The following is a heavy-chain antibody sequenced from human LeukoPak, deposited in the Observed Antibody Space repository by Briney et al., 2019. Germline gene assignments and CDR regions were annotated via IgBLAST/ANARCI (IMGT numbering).Heavy chain of an antibody. CDR2: ISSNGGST. D-gene: IGHD6-19*01. V-gene: IGHV3-64*01. J-gene: IGHJ6*03. CDR1: GFTFSSYA. CDR3: AKAGLGGWYYYMDV. Sequence: GGSLRLSCAASGFTFSSYAMHWVRQAPGKGLEYVSAISSNGGSTYYANSVKGRFTISRDNSKNTLYLQMGSLRAEDMAVYYCAKAGLGGWYYYMDVWGKGTTVTVSS.